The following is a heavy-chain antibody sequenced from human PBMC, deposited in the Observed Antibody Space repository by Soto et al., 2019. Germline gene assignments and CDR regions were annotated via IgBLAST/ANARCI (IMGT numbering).Heavy chain of an antibody. CDR2: INHSGST. D-gene: IGHD3-3*01. J-gene: IGHJ5*02. CDR3: SRSRTIYDFWSGYPHGSFDP. Sequence: SETLSLTCAVYGGSFSGYYWSWIRQPPGKGLEWIGEINHSGSTNYDPSLKSRVTISVDTSKNQFSLKLSSVTAADTAVYYCSRSRTIYDFWSGYPHGSFDPWGQGTLVTVSS. CDR1: GGSFSGYY. V-gene: IGHV4-34*01.